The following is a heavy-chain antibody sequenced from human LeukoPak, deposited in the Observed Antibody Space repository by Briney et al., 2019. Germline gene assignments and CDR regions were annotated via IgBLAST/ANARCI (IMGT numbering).Heavy chain of an antibody. V-gene: IGHV3-23*01. J-gene: IGHJ4*02. CDR3: AKESVQAAPLYGVDG. CDR1: LFTFGSCA. Sequence: GWSLSLSCAACLFTFGSCAMRWVGPPPGKELAGVSTISGSGGSTYYADSLKGRFTISRDNSKNTLYLQMNSPRVEDTALYYCAKESVQAAPLYGVDGWGQGTQVTVSS. CDR2: ISGSGGST. D-gene: IGHD2-2*01.